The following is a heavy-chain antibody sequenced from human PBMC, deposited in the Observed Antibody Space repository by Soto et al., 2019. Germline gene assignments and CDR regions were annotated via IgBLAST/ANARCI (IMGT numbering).Heavy chain of an antibody. CDR1: GGTLSTYA. D-gene: IGHD3-10*01. V-gene: IGHV1-69*06. Sequence: QVQLVQSGAEGKKPGSSVKVSCKASGGTLSTYAIAWVRQAPGQGLEWMGGIIPIFGTAKYVEKFQGRVTITAVKSTSTVYMDLSSLTFEDTAVYYCARAGSGSESIPYYYYGMDVWGQGTTVTVSS. CDR3: ARAGSGSESIPYYYYGMDV. CDR2: IIPIFGTA. J-gene: IGHJ6*02.